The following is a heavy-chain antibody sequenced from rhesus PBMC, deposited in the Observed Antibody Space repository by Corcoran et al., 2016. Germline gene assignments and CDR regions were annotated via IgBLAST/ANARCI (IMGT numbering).Heavy chain of an antibody. J-gene: IGHJ4*01. D-gene: IGHD4-29*01. CDR1: GGSISSNY. V-gene: IGHV4S11*01. Sequence: QVQLQESGPGLVKPLETLSLTCAGSGGSISSNYWSWIRQPPGKGLEWIGDIYGSCSRPNYNPSLESPVALSVDTSKNQFSLKLSSVTAADTAVYYCARVEYGTSYDYWGQGVLVTVSS. CDR2: IYGSCSRP. CDR3: ARVEYGTSYDY.